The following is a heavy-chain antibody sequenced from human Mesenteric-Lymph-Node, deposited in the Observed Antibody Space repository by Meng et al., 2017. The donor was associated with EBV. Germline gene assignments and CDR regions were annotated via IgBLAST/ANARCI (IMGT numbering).Heavy chain of an antibody. J-gene: IGHJ4*02. V-gene: IGHV3-21*01. CDR1: GFTFNAYS. CDR2: ISSGGDYI. CDR3: ARNIGATDSGVEDY. D-gene: IGHD6-25*01. Sequence: EVQLVESGGXLVKLGGSLRLSCVASGFTFNAYSMNWVRQAPGKGLEWVSSISSGGDYIFYADSVKGRFTISRDNAKNSVDLQMNSLRAEDTAIYYCARNIGATDSGVEDYWGQGTLVTVSS.